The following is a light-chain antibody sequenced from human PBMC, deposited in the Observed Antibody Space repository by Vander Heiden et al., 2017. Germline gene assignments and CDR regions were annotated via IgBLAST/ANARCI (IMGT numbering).Light chain of an antibody. CDR2: WAS. V-gene: IGKV4-1*01. Sequence: DIVMTQSPDSLSVSLGERTTINCKSSQSVLHSSNHENYLAWYQQKPGQPPKLLIYWASARESGVPERFSGSGSGTDFTLTISSLQAEDVAVYYCQQYYTTPYTFGQGTKLDIK. CDR1: QSVLHSSNHENY. J-gene: IGKJ2*01. CDR3: QQYYTTPYT.